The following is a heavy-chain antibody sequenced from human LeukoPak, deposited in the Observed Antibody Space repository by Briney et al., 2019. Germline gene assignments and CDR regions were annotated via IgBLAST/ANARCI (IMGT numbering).Heavy chain of an antibody. CDR3: ARDMHSFGYYFDY. D-gene: IGHD5-18*01. Sequence: PSETLSLTCTVSGGSISGYYWSWIRQPAGKGLEWIGLIYSSGSTNYNPSLESRVTMSVDTSKHQFSLKLTSVTAADTAVYHCARDMHSFGYYFDYWGQGILVTVSS. CDR1: GGSISGYY. CDR2: IYSSGST. J-gene: IGHJ4*02. V-gene: IGHV4-4*07.